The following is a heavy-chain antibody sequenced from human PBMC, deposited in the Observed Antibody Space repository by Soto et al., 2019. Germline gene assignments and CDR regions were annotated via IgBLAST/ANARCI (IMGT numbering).Heavy chain of an antibody. Sequence: LRLSCAAPGFTVSSNSMTWGRQAPGKGLEWVSFIYSGGRTYYADSVTGRFTISRDNSKNTLYLQMNSLRAEDAAVYYCARHSSGYGIAYLGQGTQVTVSS. D-gene: IGHD5-12*01. CDR3: ARHSSGYGIAY. CDR2: IYSGGRT. V-gene: IGHV3-66*04. CDR1: GFTVSSNS. J-gene: IGHJ4*02.